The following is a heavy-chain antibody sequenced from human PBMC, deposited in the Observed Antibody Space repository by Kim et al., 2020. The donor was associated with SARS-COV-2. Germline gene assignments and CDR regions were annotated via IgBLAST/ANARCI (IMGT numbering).Heavy chain of an antibody. J-gene: IGHJ4*02. V-gene: IGHV4-39*01. D-gene: IGHD5-18*01. CDR3: ARHGLAMVFFDY. Sequence: TYYDPLLKRRVPISVYTSKTQFYLKLSSVTAADTAVYYCARHGLAMVFFDYWGQGTLVTVSS. CDR2: T.